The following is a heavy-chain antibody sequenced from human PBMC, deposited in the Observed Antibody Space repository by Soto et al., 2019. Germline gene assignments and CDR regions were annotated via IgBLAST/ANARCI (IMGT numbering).Heavy chain of an antibody. CDR1: GSTFSRYW. Sequence: GGSLRLSCAASGSTFSRYWMDWVRQAPRKGLEWVATIKHDGSEQYYVDSVKGRFIVSRDNAKNSLFLQMNGLRVEDTAVYFCARAMGTDGWSNHPFDIWGQGTMVTVSS. V-gene: IGHV3-7*04. J-gene: IGHJ3*02. CDR2: IKHDGSEQ. CDR3: ARAMGTDGWSNHPFDI. D-gene: IGHD6-19*01.